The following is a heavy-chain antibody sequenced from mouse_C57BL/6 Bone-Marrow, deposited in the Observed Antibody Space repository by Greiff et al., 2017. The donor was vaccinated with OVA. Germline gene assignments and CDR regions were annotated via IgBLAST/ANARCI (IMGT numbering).Heavy chain of an antibody. CDR1: GFTFSSYG. D-gene: IGHD1-1*01. V-gene: IGHV5-6*01. CDR3: ARHHYYGSSFDY. J-gene: IGHJ2*01. Sequence: EVQLMESGGDLVKPGGSLKLSCAASGFTFSSYGMSWVRQTPDKRLEWVATISSGGSYTYYPDSVKGRFTISRDNAKNTLYLQMRSLKSEDTAMYYCARHHYYGSSFDYWGQGTTLTVSS. CDR2: ISSGGSYT.